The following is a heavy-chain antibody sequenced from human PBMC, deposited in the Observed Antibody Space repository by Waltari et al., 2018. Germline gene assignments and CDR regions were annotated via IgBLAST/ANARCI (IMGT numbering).Heavy chain of an antibody. CDR3: ARGLLGGGWYEVGY. Sequence: QVPLVQSGAEVSTPGASVKAPCQASGYTFTSYDINWVRPGPGQGLEWMGWMNHNSGNTGYAQKFKGRVTITRNTSISTAYMELSSLRSEDTAVYYCARGLLGGGWYEVGYWGQGTLVTVSS. CDR2: MNHNSGNT. V-gene: IGHV1-8*03. CDR1: GYTFTSYD. D-gene: IGHD6-19*01. J-gene: IGHJ4*02.